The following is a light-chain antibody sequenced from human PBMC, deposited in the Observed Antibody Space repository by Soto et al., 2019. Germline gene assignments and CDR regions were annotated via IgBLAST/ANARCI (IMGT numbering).Light chain of an antibody. Sequence: EIVMTQSPATLSVPPGERATLSCRASQSVNANLAWYQQRPGQAPRLLIDGASARAPGVPARFSGSGAGTEFTLTISSLQPEDSAVYYCKQYHNWRTFGQGTKVEIK. CDR3: KQYHNWRT. V-gene: IGKV3-15*01. CDR1: QSVNAN. J-gene: IGKJ1*01. CDR2: GAS.